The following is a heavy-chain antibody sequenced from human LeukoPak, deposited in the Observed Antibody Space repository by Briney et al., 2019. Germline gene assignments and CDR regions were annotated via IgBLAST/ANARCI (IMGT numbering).Heavy chain of an antibody. J-gene: IGHJ4*01. V-gene: IGHV3-30-3*01. CDR3: PKADWKGVGTYYFAS. D-gene: IGHD1-1*01. CDR1: GFTFTTFA. CDR2: ISYDGTKK. Sequence: QSGGSLRLSCAASGFTFTTFAIHWVRQAPGKGLEWVAFISYDGTKKNYADSVKGRFTISRDNSKNTLFLQMDSVTTEDTAVYFCPKADWKGVGTYYFASWGKEPWSPSPQ.